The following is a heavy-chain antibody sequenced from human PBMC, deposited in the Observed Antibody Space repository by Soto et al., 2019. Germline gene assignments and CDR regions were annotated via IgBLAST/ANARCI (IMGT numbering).Heavy chain of an antibody. CDR3: ARVRDLLSYGQDYYSYYSMDV. Sequence: PGGSLRLSCAASGFTFSSYGMHWVRQAPGKGLEWVAVIWYDGSNKYYADSAKGRFTISRDNSKNTLYLLMNSLRAEDTVVYYRARVRDLLSYGQDYYSYYSMDVWARGTRVT. CDR1: GFTFSSYG. CDR2: IWYDGSNK. J-gene: IGHJ6*02. V-gene: IGHV3-33*01. D-gene: IGHD5-18*01.